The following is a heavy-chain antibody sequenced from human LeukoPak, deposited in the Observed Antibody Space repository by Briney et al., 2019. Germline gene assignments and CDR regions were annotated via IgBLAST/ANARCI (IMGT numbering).Heavy chain of an antibody. CDR3: ARVPAPTYSGSYGYFDY. J-gene: IGHJ4*02. CDR2: ITPSGGST. D-gene: IGHD1-26*01. CDR1: GYTFTSYY. V-gene: IGHV1-46*01. Sequence: ASVKVSCKASGYTFTSYYMHWVRQAPGQGLEWMGMITPSGGSTSYAQKFQGRVTMTRDTSTSTVYVELSSLRSEDTAVYYCARVPAPTYSGSYGYFDYWGQGTLVTVSP.